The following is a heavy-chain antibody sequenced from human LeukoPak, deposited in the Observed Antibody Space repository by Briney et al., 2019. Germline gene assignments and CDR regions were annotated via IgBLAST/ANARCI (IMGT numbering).Heavy chain of an antibody. Sequence: SETLSLTCTVSGGSISSYYWSWIRQPAGKGLEWIGRIYTSGSTNYNPSLKRRVTMSVDTSKNQFSLKLSSVTAADTAVYYCARSLMEKWFGELLRAFDIWGQGTMVTVSS. J-gene: IGHJ3*02. D-gene: IGHD3-10*01. CDR3: ARSLMEKWFGELLRAFDI. V-gene: IGHV4-4*07. CDR1: GGSISSYY. CDR2: IYTSGST.